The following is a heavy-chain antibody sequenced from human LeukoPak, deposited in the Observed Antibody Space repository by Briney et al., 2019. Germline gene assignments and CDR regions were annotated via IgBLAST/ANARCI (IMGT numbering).Heavy chain of an antibody. D-gene: IGHD4-17*01. CDR3: XXXXXXXXYGAYYYYYMDV. Sequence: GGSLRLSCAASGFTFSSYNMNWVRQAPGQGLEWVSSITSGSSYIYYADSVKGRFTISRDNAKSSLYLQMNSLRAEDTAVDYXXXXXXXXXYGAYYYYYMDVWGKGTTVTISS. CDR2: ITSGSSYI. J-gene: IGHJ6*03. V-gene: IGHV3-21*01. CDR1: GFTFSSYN.